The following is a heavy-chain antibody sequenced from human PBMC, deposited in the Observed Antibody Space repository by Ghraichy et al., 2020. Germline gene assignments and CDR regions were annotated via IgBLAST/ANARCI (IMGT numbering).Heavy chain of an antibody. Sequence: SETLSLTCAVYGGSFSGYYWSWIRQPPGKGLEWIGEINHSGSTNYNPSLKSRVTISVDTSKNQFSLKLSSVTAADTAVYYCARVLDYCSGGSCYPGWFDPWGQGTLVTVSS. CDR1: GGSFSGYY. V-gene: IGHV4-34*01. CDR3: ARVLDYCSGGSCYPGWFDP. J-gene: IGHJ5*02. CDR2: INHSGST. D-gene: IGHD2-15*01.